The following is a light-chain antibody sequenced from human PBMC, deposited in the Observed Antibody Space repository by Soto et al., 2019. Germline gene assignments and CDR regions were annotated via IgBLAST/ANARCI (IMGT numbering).Light chain of an antibody. Sequence: QSVLTQPASVSGSPGQSITISCTGTSSDVGGYNYVSWYQQHPGKAPKLMIYEVSDRPSGIPNRFSGSKSGNTASLTISGLQAEDGADYYCSSYTSSSTHVVFGGGTKLTVL. CDR2: EVS. CDR1: SSDVGGYNY. J-gene: IGLJ2*01. CDR3: SSYTSSSTHVV. V-gene: IGLV2-14*01.